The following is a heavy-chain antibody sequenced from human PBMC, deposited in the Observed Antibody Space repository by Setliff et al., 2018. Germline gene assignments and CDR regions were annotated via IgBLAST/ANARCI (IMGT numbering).Heavy chain of an antibody. J-gene: IGHJ4*01. CDR1: GFAFDSYA. Sequence: PGGSLRLSCAASGFAFDSYAMHWVRQAPGKGLEWVAIIFHDGRDIYYGDSVQGRFAISRDNSKNTLYLQMNSLRSGDTAVYYCAGVHWTTNWFLHYWGQGTLVTVSS. CDR3: AGVHWTTNWFLHY. CDR2: IFHDGRDI. V-gene: IGHV3-30*03. D-gene: IGHD7-27*01.